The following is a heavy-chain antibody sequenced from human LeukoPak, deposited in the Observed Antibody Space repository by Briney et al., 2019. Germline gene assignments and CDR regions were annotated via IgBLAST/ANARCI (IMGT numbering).Heavy chain of an antibody. CDR2: IDPSGGST. CDR1: GYTFTSYY. D-gene: IGHD5-18*01. Sequence: GASVKVSCKASGYTFTSYYMHWVRQAPGQGLEWIGIIDPSGGSTSYAQKFQGRVTMTRDTSTSTVYMELSSLRSEDTAVYYCARAHVDTAMVTGRFDYWGQGTLVTAS. CDR3: ARAHVDTAMVTGRFDY. J-gene: IGHJ4*02. V-gene: IGHV1-46*01.